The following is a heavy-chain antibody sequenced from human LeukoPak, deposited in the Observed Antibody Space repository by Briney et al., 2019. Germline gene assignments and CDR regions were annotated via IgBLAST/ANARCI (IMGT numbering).Heavy chain of an antibody. Sequence: ASVKVSCKASGYTFTSYGISWVRQAPGQGLEWMGWISAYNGNTNYAQKLQGRVTMTTDTSTSTAYMELRSLRSDDTAVYYCARSGRSLEYWLLFNFDYWGQGTLVTVSS. J-gene: IGHJ4*02. CDR2: ISAYNGNT. CDR1: GYTFTSYG. V-gene: IGHV1-18*01. CDR3: ARSGRSLEYWLLFNFDY. D-gene: IGHD3-9*01.